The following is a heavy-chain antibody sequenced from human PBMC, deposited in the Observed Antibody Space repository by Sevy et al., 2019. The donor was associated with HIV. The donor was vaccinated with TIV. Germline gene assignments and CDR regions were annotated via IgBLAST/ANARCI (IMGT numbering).Heavy chain of an antibody. CDR1: GFTFNMYW. V-gene: IGHV3-7*01. CDR2: IKEDGSQK. J-gene: IGHJ6*02. Sequence: GGSLRLSCAASGFTFNMYWMTWVRQAPGKGLEWVANIKEDGSQKNYLDSVKGRFIISRDNAKESLYLQINSLRAEDTAVYYCARYCSGGSCYSLLPHYPYGMDVWGQGTTVTVSS. CDR3: ARYCSGGSCYSLLPHYPYGMDV. D-gene: IGHD2-15*01.